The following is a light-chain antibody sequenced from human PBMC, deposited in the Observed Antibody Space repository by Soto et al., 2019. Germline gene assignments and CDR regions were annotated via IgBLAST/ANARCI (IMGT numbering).Light chain of an antibody. Sequence: QSALTQPASVSGSPGQSITIACTGTNRDVGSYNLVSWYQQRPGEAPKLIISEVRNRPSGTSYRFTGSKSGNTASLTISGLQAEDEADYYCTSFTSKSTYVFGTGTKVTVL. J-gene: IGLJ1*01. CDR3: TSFTSKSTYV. V-gene: IGLV2-14*01. CDR2: EVR. CDR1: NRDVGSYNL.